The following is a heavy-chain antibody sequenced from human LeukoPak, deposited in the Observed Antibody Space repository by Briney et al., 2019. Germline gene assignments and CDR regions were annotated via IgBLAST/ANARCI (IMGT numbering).Heavy chain of an antibody. CDR3: ARVSYSYGYYYGMDV. J-gene: IGHJ6*04. Sequence: ASVKVSCKASGYTFTSYGISWVRQAPGQRLEWIGWISAYNGNTNYAQKLQGRVTMTTDTSTSTAYMELRSLRSDDTAVYYCARVSYSYGYYYGMDVWGKGTTVTVSS. CDR1: GYTFTSYG. CDR2: ISAYNGNT. V-gene: IGHV1-18*04. D-gene: IGHD5-18*01.